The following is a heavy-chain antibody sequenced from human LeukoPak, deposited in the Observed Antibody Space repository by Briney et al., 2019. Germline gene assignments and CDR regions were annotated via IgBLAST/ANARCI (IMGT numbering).Heavy chain of an antibody. CDR2: IYYSGST. V-gene: IGHV4-59*01. Sequence: PSETLSLTCTVSGGSISSYYWSWIRRPAGKGLEWIGSIYYSGSTNYNPSLKSRVTISVDTSKNQFSLKLSSVTAADTAVYYCARADYGGNSGVWFDPWGQGTLVTVSS. CDR1: GGSISSYY. CDR3: ARADYGGNSGVWFDP. D-gene: IGHD4-23*01. J-gene: IGHJ5*02.